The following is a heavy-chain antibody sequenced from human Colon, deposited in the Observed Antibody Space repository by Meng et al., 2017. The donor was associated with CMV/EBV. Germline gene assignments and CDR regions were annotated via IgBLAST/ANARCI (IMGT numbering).Heavy chain of an antibody. CDR3: ARDGNQLPNSINYYYYGMDV. V-gene: IGHV3-30*19. J-gene: IGHJ6*02. Sequence: GESLKISCAASGFTFSSYGMHWVRQAPGKGLEWVAVISYDGSNKYYADSVKGRFTISRDNSKNTLYLQMNSLRAEDTAVYYCARDGNQLPNSINYYYYGMDVWGQGTTVTVSS. CDR2: ISYDGSNK. CDR1: GFTFSSYG. D-gene: IGHD2-2*01.